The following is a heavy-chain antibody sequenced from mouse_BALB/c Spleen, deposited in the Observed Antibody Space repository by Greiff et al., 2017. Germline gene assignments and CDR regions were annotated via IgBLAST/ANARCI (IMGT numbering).Heavy chain of an antibody. CDR1: GFTFSDYY. D-gene: IGHD1-1*01. Sequence: EVNLVESGGGLVKPGGSLKLSCAASGFTFSDYYMYWVRQTPEKRLEWVATISDGGSYTYYPDSVKGRFTISRDNAKNNLYLQMSSLKSEDTAMYYCARDRGYYGSRAMDYWGQGTSVTVSS. CDR3: ARDRGYYGSRAMDY. J-gene: IGHJ4*01. V-gene: IGHV5-4*02. CDR2: ISDGGSYT.